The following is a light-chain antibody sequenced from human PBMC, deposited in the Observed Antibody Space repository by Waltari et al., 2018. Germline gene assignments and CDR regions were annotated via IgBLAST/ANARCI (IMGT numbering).Light chain of an antibody. J-gene: IGKJ3*01. CDR1: QSVLYSSNNKNN. CDR2: WAS. Sequence: DIVMTQSPDSLAVSLGERATINCKSSQSVLYSSNNKNNLAWYQQKPGQPPKLLLYWASTRESGVPDRFSGSGSGTDFTLTISSLQAEDVAVYYCQQYYTTPLTFGPGTKVDIK. V-gene: IGKV4-1*01. CDR3: QQYYTTPLT.